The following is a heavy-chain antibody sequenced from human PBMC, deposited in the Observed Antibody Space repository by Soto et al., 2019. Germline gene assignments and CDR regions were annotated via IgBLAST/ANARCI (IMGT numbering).Heavy chain of an antibody. Sequence: QLQLQESGPGLVKPSETLSLTCTVSGGSIRSSSYFWGWIRQFPGKGLEWIGNIYYSGNTCYNPTLNTRVTISIDTSRSQFSLKLTSVTAADTAVYFCAKINDKIYQSTDVWGKGATVTVSS. CDR1: GGSIRSSSYF. D-gene: IGHD3-22*01. CDR3: AKINDKIYQSTDV. V-gene: IGHV4-39*01. CDR2: IYYSGNT. J-gene: IGHJ6*04.